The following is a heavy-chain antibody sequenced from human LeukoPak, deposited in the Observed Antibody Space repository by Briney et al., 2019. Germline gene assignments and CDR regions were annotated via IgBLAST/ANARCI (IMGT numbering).Heavy chain of an antibody. Sequence: GASVKVSCKASGGTFSSYAISWVRQAPGQGLEWMGRIIPILGIANYAQKFQGRVTITADESTCTAYMELSSLRSEDTAVYYCARGPAIQLWRFDYWGQGTLVTVSS. CDR2: IIPILGIA. CDR3: ARGPAIQLWRFDY. D-gene: IGHD5-18*01. V-gene: IGHV1-69*04. CDR1: GGTFSSYA. J-gene: IGHJ4*02.